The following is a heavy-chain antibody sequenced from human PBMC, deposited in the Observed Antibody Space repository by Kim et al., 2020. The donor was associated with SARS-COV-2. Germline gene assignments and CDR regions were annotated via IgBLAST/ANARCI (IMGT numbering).Heavy chain of an antibody. CDR1: GYTFTSYD. Sequence: ASVKVSCKASGYTFTSYDINWVRQATGQGLEWMGWMNPNSGNTGYAQKFQGRVTMTRNTSISTAYMELSSLRSEDTAVYYCARVRGGDWLDAFDIWGQGTMVTVSS. D-gene: IGHD2-21*02. CDR2: MNPNSGNT. CDR3: ARVRGGDWLDAFDI. V-gene: IGHV1-8*01. J-gene: IGHJ3*02.